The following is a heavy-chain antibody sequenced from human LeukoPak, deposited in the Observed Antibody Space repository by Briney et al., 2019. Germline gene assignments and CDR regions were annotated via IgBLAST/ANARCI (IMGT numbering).Heavy chain of an antibody. CDR3: ARDNSVGDNAWWVVP. V-gene: IGHV1-46*01. D-gene: IGHD1-26*01. CDR2: INPTGGST. CDR1: GYTFTSYY. Sequence: GASVKVSCKASGYTFTSYYMHWVRQAPGQGLDWMGLINPTGGSTGYAHKFQGRVTMTRDRSTSTDYMELSSLRSEDTAIYYCARDNSVGDNAWWVVPCGQGTLVTVSS. J-gene: IGHJ5*02.